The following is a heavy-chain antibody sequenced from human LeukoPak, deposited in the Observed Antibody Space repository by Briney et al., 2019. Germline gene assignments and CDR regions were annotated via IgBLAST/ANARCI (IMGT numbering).Heavy chain of an antibody. CDR1: GGSISSYY. CDR3: ASSTMLRGVVDY. D-gene: IGHD3-10*01. CDR2: IYDSGSA. J-gene: IGHJ4*02. V-gene: IGHV4-59*08. Sequence: SETLSLTCTVSGGSISSYYWSWIRQPPGQGLEWIGYIYDSGSANYNPSLKSRVTISIDTSKNQFSLKLSSVTAADTAIYYCASSTMLRGVVDYWGQGTLVTVSS.